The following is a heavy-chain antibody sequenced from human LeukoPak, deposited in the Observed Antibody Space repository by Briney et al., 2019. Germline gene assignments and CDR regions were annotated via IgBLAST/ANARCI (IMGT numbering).Heavy chain of an antibody. CDR3: ARVPRYSTSSKNFDC. D-gene: IGHD6-6*01. CDR1: GYTFTGYY. J-gene: IGHJ4*02. V-gene: IGHV1-2*02. CDR2: INPNTGGT. Sequence: ASVKVPCMASGYTFTGYYMHWVRQAPGQGLEWMGWINPNTGGTNYAQKFQGRVTMTSDTSISTVYMELSSLRSDDTAVYYCARVPRYSTSSKNFDCWGQGALVTVSS.